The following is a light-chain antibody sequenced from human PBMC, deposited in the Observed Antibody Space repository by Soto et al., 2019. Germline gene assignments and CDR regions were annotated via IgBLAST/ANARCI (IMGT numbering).Light chain of an antibody. Sequence: EIVLTQSPGTLSLSPGERATLSCRASQSVSSTYLAWYQQKPGQSPRLLIYGASSRATGIPDRFSGSGSGTDFTLTISRLEPEDFPLYYCQQYRSSPPWTFGQGTKVEIK. J-gene: IGKJ1*01. CDR2: GAS. CDR1: QSVSSTY. CDR3: QQYRSSPPWT. V-gene: IGKV3-20*01.